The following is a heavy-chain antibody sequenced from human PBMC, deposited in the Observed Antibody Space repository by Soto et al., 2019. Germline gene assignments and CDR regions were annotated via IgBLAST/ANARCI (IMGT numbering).Heavy chain of an antibody. D-gene: IGHD3-9*01. Sequence: SETLSLTCTVSGGSISSGDYYWSWIRQPPGKGLEWIGYIYYSGSTYYNPSLKSRVTISVDTSKNQFSLKLSSVTAADTAVYYCARLLYYDILTGYYPFGYGGQGTLVTVSS. J-gene: IGHJ4*02. CDR3: ARLLYYDILTGYYPFGY. V-gene: IGHV4-30-4*01. CDR1: GGSISSGDYY. CDR2: IYYSGST.